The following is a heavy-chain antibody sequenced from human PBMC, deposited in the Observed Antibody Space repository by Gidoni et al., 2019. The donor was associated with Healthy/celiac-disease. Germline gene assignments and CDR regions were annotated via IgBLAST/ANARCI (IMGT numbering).Heavy chain of an antibody. V-gene: IGHV1-69*02. D-gene: IGHD6-6*01. J-gene: IGHJ6*02. CDR1: GGTFSSYT. CDR3: ARAGGSSSPRYYYYYGMDV. Sequence: QVQLVQSGAEVKKPGSSVTVSCKASGGTFSSYTLSWVRQAPGQGLEWMGRIIPILGIANYAQKFQGRVTITADKSTSTAYMELSSLRSEDTAVYYCARAGGSSSPRYYYYYGMDVWGQGTTVTVSS. CDR2: IIPILGIA.